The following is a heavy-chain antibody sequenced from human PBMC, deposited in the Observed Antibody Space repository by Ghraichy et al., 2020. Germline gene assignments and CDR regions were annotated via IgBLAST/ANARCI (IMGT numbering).Heavy chain of an antibody. CDR3: ASSPFDGYNSYWYFDL. CDR2: ISTSGST. Sequence: SETLSLTCTVSGGSISSYYWSWIRQPAGKGLEWIGRISTSGSTNYNPSLKSRVTMSVDTSKNQFSLKLSSVTAADTAVYYCASSPFDGYNSYWYFDLWGRGTLVTVSS. V-gene: IGHV4-4*07. D-gene: IGHD5-24*01. CDR1: GGSISSYY. J-gene: IGHJ2*01.